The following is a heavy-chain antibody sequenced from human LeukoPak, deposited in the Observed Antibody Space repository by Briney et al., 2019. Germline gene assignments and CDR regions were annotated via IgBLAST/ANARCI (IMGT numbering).Heavy chain of an antibody. CDR2: INPNSGGT. J-gene: IGHJ5*02. CDR1: GGTFSSYA. Sequence: ASVKVSCKASGGTFSSYAISWVRQAPGQGLEWMGWINPNSGGTNYAQKFQGRVTMTRDTSISTAYMELSRLRSDDTAVYYCARSYYDSSGYRGFWFDPWGQGTLVTVSS. D-gene: IGHD3-22*01. V-gene: IGHV1-2*02. CDR3: ARSYYDSSGYRGFWFDP.